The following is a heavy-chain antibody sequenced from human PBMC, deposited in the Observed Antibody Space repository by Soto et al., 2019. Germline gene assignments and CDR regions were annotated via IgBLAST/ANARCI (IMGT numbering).Heavy chain of an antibody. V-gene: IGHV4-59*08. CDR3: ARHSVLLGGYGPNFDY. Sequence: SETLSLTCTVSGGPISSYYWSWIRQPPGKGLEWIGYIYYSGSTNYNPSLKSRVTISVDTSKNQFSLKLSSVTAADTAVYYCARHSVLLGGYGPNFDYWGQGPLVTVSS. CDR2: IYYSGST. CDR1: GGPISSYY. D-gene: IGHD5-12*01. J-gene: IGHJ4*02.